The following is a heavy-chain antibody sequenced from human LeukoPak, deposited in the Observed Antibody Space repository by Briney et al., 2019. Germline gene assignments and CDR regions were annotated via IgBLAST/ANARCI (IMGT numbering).Heavy chain of an antibody. CDR1: GFTFSTYS. V-gene: IGHV3-21*01. Sequence: KPGGSLRLSCAASGFTFSTYSMNWVRQAPGKWLDWVSSISSGSSFIYYADSVKGRFTISRDNAKNSLFLQMNSLRAEDTAVYYCARESSGYFYWGQGTLVTVSS. CDR2: ISSGSSFI. CDR3: ARESSGYFY. J-gene: IGHJ4*02. D-gene: IGHD3-22*01.